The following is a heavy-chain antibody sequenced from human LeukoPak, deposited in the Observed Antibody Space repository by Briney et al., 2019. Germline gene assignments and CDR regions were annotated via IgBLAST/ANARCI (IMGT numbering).Heavy chain of an antibody. Sequence: GGSLRLSCAASGFTFSSYAMHWVRQAPGKGLEWVAVISYDGSNKYYADSVKGRFTISRDNSKNTLYLQMNSLRAEDTAVYYCARGMTTVTNHLDYWGQGTLVTVSS. CDR3: ARGMTTVTNHLDY. D-gene: IGHD4-17*01. CDR1: GFTFSSYA. CDR2: ISYDGSNK. J-gene: IGHJ4*02. V-gene: IGHV3-30-3*01.